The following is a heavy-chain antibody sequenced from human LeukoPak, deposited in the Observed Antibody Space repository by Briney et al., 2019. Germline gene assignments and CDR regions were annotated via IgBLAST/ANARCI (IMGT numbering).Heavy chain of an antibody. CDR1: GFTFSSYA. CDR3: ARFNTAGTYYYESSGSYFDY. CDR2: ISGSGGST. J-gene: IGHJ4*02. D-gene: IGHD3-22*01. Sequence: GGSLRLSCVASGFTFSSYAMSWVRQAPGKGLEWVSTISGSGGSTYYEDSVKGRFTISRDNSKNTVYLQMNSLRAEDTAVYFCARFNTAGTYYYESSGSYFDYWGQGTLVTVSS. V-gene: IGHV3-23*01.